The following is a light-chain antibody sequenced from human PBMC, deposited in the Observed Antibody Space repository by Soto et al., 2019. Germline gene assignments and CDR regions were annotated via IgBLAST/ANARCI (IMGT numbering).Light chain of an antibody. J-gene: IGKJ5*01. CDR1: QSVSNS. CDR3: HQRYNWPRVT. V-gene: IGKV3-11*01. CDR2: DVS. Sequence: EIVLTQSPATLSLSPGERVTLSCRASQSVSNSLAWYQQKPGQPPRLLIYDVSNRATGIPARFSGSGSGTDFTLTITSLEPEDFAVYFCHQRYNWPRVTFGQGRLLAIK.